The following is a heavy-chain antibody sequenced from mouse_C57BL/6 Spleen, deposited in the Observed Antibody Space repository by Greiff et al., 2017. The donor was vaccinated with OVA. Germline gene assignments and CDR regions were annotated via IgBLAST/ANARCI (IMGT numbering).Heavy chain of an antibody. CDR1: GYTFTSYW. Sequence: QVQLQQPGAELVMPGASVKLSCKASGYTFTSYWMHWVKQRPGQGLAWIGEIDPSDSYTNYNQKFKGKSTLTVDKSSSTAYMQLSSLTSEDSAVYYCARKWTYYGSSQYFDVWGTGTTVTVSS. CDR2: IDPSDSYT. V-gene: IGHV1-69*01. J-gene: IGHJ1*03. CDR3: ARKWTYYGSSQYFDV. D-gene: IGHD1-1*01.